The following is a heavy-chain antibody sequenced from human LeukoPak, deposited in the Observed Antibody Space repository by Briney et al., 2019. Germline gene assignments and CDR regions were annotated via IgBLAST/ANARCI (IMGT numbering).Heavy chain of an antibody. J-gene: IGHJ6*02. Sequence: PGGSLRLSCAASGFTFSSYAMHWVRQAPGKGLEWVAVISYDGSNKYYADSVKGRFTISRDNSKNALYLQMNSLTAEDTAVYYCARPVPAGIWHYYGVHVWGQGTTVTVSS. V-gene: IGHV3-30*04. CDR3: ARPVPAGIWHYYGVHV. CDR2: ISYDGSNK. D-gene: IGHD2-2*02. CDR1: GFTFSSYA.